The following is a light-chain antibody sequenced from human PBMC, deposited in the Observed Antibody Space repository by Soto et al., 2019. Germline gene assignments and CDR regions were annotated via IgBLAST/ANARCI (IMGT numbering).Light chain of an antibody. CDR3: QQRSTWPLT. CDR1: QSVSSY. J-gene: IGKJ4*01. CDR2: GAS. Sequence: EIVLTQSPATLSLSPGQRVTLSCRASQSVSSYLVWYQQKPGQAPRLLIYGASNRATGIPARFSGSGSGTDFTLTISSLETEDFAVYYCQQRSTWPLTFGGGTKVEIK. V-gene: IGKV3-11*01.